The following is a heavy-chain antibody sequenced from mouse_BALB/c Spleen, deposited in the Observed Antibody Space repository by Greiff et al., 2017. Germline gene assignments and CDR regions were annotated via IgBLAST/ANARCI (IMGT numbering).Heavy chain of an antibody. Sequence: EVKLVESGGGLVQPGGSRKLSCAASGFTFSDYGMAWVRQAPGKGPEWVAFISNLAYSIYYADTVTGRFTISRENAKNTLYLEMSSLRSEDTAMYYCARDANSAMDYWGQGTSVTVSS. D-gene: IGHD6-1*01. CDR2: ISNLAYSI. CDR1: GFTFSDYG. V-gene: IGHV5-15*02. CDR3: ARDANSAMDY. J-gene: IGHJ4*01.